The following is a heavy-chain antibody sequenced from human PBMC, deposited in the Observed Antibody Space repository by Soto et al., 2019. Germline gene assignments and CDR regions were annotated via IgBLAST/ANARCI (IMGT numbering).Heavy chain of an antibody. V-gene: IGHV4-61*01. Sequence: SETLSLTCIVSGASVSSNSYYWTWIRQPPGKGLEWIGYTDYSGSTKYNPSLKSRVTISVDTSKNQFSLRVSSVTAADTAMYYCARADRQYCSVSTCYIFDSWGQGTQVTVSS. D-gene: IGHD2-2*02. CDR1: GASVSSNSYY. CDR3: ARADRQYCSVSTCYIFDS. CDR2: TDYSGST. J-gene: IGHJ4*02.